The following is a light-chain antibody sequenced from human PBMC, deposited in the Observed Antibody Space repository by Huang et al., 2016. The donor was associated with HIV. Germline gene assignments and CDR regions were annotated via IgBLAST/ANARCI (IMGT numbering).Light chain of an antibody. J-gene: IGKJ5*01. CDR1: QNINTY. CDR3: QQGYSALIT. Sequence: DILLTQSPSSLSASVGYRVTITCRASQNINTYLNWYQQKPGKAPNLLIHSASTLQTGVPSRFSGSGSGTDFTLTVNSLQPEDSATYYCQQGYSALITFGQGTRL. V-gene: IGKV1-39*01. CDR2: SAS.